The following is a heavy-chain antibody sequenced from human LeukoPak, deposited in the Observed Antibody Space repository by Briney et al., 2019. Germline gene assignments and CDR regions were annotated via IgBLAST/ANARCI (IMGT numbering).Heavy chain of an antibody. CDR2: IYYSGST. D-gene: IGHD3-9*01. J-gene: IGHJ4*02. V-gene: IGHV4-59*01. CDR1: GGSISSYY. Sequence: SETLSLTCTVSGGSISSYYWSWIRQPPGKGLEWIGYIYYSGSTNYNPSLKSRVTISVDTSKNQFSLKLSSVTAADTAVYYCARGVLRYYYFDYWGLGTLVTVSS. CDR3: ARGVLRYYYFDY.